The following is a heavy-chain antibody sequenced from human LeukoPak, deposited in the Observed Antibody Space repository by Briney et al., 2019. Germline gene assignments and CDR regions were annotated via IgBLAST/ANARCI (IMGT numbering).Heavy chain of an antibody. CDR2: INQDESVK. V-gene: IGHV3-7*01. CDR1: GFTFTNYW. J-gene: IGHJ4*02. D-gene: IGHD5/OR15-5a*01. CDR3: ARDPGSSAFDY. Sequence: PGGSLRLSCAASGFTFTNYWMTWVRQAPGKGLEFVANINQDESVKNYVDSVKGRFTISRDNAENSLHLQMNSLRVEDTAVNYCARDPGSSAFDYWGQGTLVTVSS.